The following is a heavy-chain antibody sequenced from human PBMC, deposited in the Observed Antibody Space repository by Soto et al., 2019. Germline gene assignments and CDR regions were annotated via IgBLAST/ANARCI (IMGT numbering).Heavy chain of an antibody. CDR2: AYYSGKT. CDR3: TRVSSGWFDP. CDR1: GVSITSTGFS. V-gene: IGHV4-39*01. J-gene: IGHJ5*02. D-gene: IGHD2-8*01. Sequence: ETLSHTCSVSGVSITSTGFSLGWVRQPPGKGLEWIGCAYYSGKTYYNPSLKSRVTISVDTSGNQFSLRLNSVTAADTAVYYCTRVSSGWFDPWGQGTLVTVSS.